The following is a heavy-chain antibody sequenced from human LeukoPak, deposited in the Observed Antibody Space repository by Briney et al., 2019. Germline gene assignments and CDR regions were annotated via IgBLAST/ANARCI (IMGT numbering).Heavy chain of an antibody. V-gene: IGHV3-23*01. D-gene: IGHD6-6*01. CDR3: ARHRSSWLIDY. CDR2: ISDSGGNT. Sequence: SGGSLRLSCAASGFTFNTYAMSWVRQAPWERLQWVSGISDSGGNTYYADSVRGWFTISRDNSKNTLYLQMNSLRAEDTAVYYCARHRSSWLIDYWGQGALVTVSS. J-gene: IGHJ4*02. CDR1: GFTFNTYA.